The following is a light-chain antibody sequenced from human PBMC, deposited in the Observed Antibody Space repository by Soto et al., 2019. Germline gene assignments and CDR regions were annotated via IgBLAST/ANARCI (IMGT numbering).Light chain of an antibody. J-gene: IGKJ4*01. V-gene: IGKV3-20*01. CDR2: DAS. Sequence: EIVLTQSPGTLSLSPGEGATLSCRASQSVRNNYLAWYQQKPGQAPRLLIYDASSRDTGIPDRFSGGGSGTDFTLTIGRLEPEDVAVYYCQQFSSYPLTFGGGTKVDIK. CDR3: QQFSSYPLT. CDR1: QSVRNNY.